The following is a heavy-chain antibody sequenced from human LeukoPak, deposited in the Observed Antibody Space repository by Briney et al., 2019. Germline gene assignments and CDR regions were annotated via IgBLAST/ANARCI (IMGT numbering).Heavy chain of an antibody. CDR1: GGSISSYC. V-gene: IGHV4-59*01. CDR2: IYYSGST. CDR3: ARGGLVVPAAYFDY. Sequence: SETLSLTCTVSGGSISSYCWSWIRQPPGKGLEWIGYIYYSGSTNYNPSLKSRVTVSVATSKNQFSLKLSSVTAADTAVYYCARGGLVVPAAYFDYWGQGTLVTVSS. J-gene: IGHJ4*02. D-gene: IGHD2-2*01.